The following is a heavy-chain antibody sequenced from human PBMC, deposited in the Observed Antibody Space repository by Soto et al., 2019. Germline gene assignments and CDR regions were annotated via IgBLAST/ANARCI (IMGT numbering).Heavy chain of an antibody. V-gene: IGHV3-74*01. Sequence: EVQLVDSGRGLVQPGGSLRLSCAGSGFIFSNYWMHWVRQAPGKGLEWVSRIDHDGPTDYADSVRGRFTVSRDNAESTLYLQMNSLRPEDTAVYYCVRDSHGDYWGQGTLVTVSS. J-gene: IGHJ4*02. CDR2: IDHDGPT. CDR3: VRDSHGDY. CDR1: GFIFSNYW.